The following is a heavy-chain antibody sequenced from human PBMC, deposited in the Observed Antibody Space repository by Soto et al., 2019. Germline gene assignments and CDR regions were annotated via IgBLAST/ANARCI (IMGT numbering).Heavy chain of an antibody. D-gene: IGHD6-6*01. CDR3: ARDRYSSSSGNWFDP. CDR1: GGSISSYY. CDR2: IYYSGST. J-gene: IGHJ5*02. V-gene: IGHV4-59*01. Sequence: PSETLSITCTFSGGSISSYYWSWIRQPPGKGLEWIGYIYYSGSTNYNPSLKSRVTISVDTSKNQFSLKLSSVTAADTAVYYCARDRYSSSSGNWFDPWGQGTLVTVSS.